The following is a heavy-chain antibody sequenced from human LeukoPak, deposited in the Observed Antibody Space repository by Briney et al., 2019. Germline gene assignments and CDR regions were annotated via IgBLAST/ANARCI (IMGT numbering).Heavy chain of an antibody. J-gene: IGHJ4*02. CDR1: GFTFDDYA. D-gene: IGHD3-9*01. V-gene: IGHV3-9*01. CDR3: AKDGTYYDILTGYYFDY. CDR2: ISWNSGSI. Sequence: GRSLRLSCAASGFTFDDYAMHWVRQAPGKGLEWVSGISWNSGSIGYADSVKGRFTISRDNAKNSLYLRMNSLRAEDTALYYCAKDGTYYDILTGYYFDYWGQGTLVTVSS.